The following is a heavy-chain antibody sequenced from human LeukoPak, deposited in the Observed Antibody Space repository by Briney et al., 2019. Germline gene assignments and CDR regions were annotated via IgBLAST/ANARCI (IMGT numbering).Heavy chain of an antibody. J-gene: IGHJ4*02. CDR1: GFAFSSYA. CDR3: AKAGLERPFFDY. V-gene: IGHV3-23*01. D-gene: IGHD1-1*01. CDR2: ISGSGGST. Sequence: SGGSLRLSCAASGFAFSSYAMSWVRQAPGKGLEWVSAISGSGGSTYYADSVKGRFTISRDNSKNTLYLQMNSLRAEDTAVYYCAKAGLERPFFDYWGQGTLVTVSS.